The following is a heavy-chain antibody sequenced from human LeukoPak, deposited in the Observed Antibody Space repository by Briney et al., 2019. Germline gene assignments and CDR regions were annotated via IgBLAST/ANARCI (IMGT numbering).Heavy chain of an antibody. V-gene: IGHV3-7*03. D-gene: IGHD6-25*01. CDR2: IKEDGSQK. CDR3: ARDSGWNAFDY. J-gene: IGHJ4*01. CDR1: GFTFSNSW. Sequence: GGSLRISCAASGFTFSNSWMAWVRRAPGKGLEWVANIKEDGSQKNYIDSVKGRFTISRDNTKKSLFLQMNNLRVEDTAVYYCARDSGWNAFDYWGQGTLVTVSS.